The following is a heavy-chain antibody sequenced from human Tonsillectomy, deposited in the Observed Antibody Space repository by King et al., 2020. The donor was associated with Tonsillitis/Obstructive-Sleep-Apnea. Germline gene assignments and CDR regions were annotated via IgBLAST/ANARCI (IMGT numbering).Heavy chain of an antibody. CDR1: GFTFSSYA. CDR2: ISYDGSNK. CDR3: ATEGGLGELSH. V-gene: IGHV3-30*01. Sequence: VQLVESGGGVVQPGRSLRLSCAASGFTFSSYAMHWVRQAPGKGLEWVAVISYDGSNKYYADSVKGRFTISRDNSKNTLYLQMNSLRAEDTAVYDCATEGGLGELSHWGQGTLVTVSS. D-gene: IGHD3-16*02. J-gene: IGHJ4*02.